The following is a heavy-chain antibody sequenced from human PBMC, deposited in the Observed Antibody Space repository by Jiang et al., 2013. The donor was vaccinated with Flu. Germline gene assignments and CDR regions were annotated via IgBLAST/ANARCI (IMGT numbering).Heavy chain of an antibody. Sequence: SGAEVKKPGASVKVSCKASGYTFTSYAMHWVRQAPGQRLEWMGWINAGNGNTRYSQKFQGRVTITRDTSASTAYMELSSLRSEDTAVYYCAGGYSGSYFGMDVWGQGDHGHRLL. CDR1: GYTFTSYA. CDR2: INAGNGNT. V-gene: IGHV1-3*01. D-gene: IGHD1-26*01. J-gene: IGHJ6*02. CDR3: AGGYSGSYFGMDV.